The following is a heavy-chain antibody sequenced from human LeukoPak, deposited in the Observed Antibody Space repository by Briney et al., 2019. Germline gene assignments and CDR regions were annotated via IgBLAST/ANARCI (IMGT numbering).Heavy chain of an antibody. J-gene: IGHJ4*02. Sequence: GGSLRLSCAASGFTFSTYAMSWVRQAPGKGLEWVSAISGSGATSYYADSVKGRFTISRDNSKNTLYLQMNSLRAEDTAVYYCAKRGTVSSGNYYFDYWGQGTLVTVSS. CDR3: AKRGTVSSGNYYFDY. D-gene: IGHD3-22*01. V-gene: IGHV3-23*01. CDR2: ISGSGATS. CDR1: GFTFSTYA.